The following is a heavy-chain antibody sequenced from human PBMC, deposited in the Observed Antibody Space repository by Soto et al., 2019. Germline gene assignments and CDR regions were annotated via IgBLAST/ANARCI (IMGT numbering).Heavy chain of an antibody. CDR3: AREGSLGLDV. V-gene: IGHV3-74*03. Sequence: EVRLEEAGGGFVQPGGCLRVSCSGSGFIFSSFWMHWVRQGPGKGLEWVSRINGDGASLAYADSVKGRFSISRDNVQNTLHLQMNSLGADDTAVYFCAREGSLGLDVWGRGTTVTVSS. CDR1: GFIFSSFW. J-gene: IGHJ6*02. CDR2: INGDGASL. D-gene: IGHD3-10*01.